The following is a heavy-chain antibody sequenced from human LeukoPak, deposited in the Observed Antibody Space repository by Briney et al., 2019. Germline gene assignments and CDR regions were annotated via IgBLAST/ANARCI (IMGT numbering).Heavy chain of an antibody. D-gene: IGHD3-10*01. J-gene: IGHJ4*02. CDR2: IYHSGST. CDR1: GYSISSGYY. V-gene: IGHV4-38-2*01. Sequence: SETLSLTCAVSGYSISSGYYWGWIRQPPGKGLEWIGSIYHSGSTYYNPSLKSRVTISVDTSKNQFSLKLSSVTAADTAVYYGARSSGRFGEVDFDYWGQGTLVTVSS. CDR3: ARSSGRFGEVDFDY.